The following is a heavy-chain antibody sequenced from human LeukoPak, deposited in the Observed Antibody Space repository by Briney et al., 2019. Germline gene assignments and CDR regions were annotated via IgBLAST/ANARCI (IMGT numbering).Heavy chain of an antibody. CDR2: ISYTGST. Sequence: PSDTLSLTCAVSGYSISSSNWWGWVRQPPGKGLEWIGYISYTGSTYYNPSLKSRVTMSVDTSKAHFSLKLISVTAEDTAVYYCARTSYDYVWGSYRLFDYWGQGTLVTVSS. CDR3: ARTSYDYVWGSYRLFDY. J-gene: IGHJ4*02. D-gene: IGHD3-16*02. CDR1: GYSISSSNW. V-gene: IGHV4-28*01.